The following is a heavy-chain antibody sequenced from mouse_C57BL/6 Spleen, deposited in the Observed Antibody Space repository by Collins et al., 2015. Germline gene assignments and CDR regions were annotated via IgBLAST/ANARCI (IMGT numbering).Heavy chain of an antibody. CDR3: ARMTGYGSRGYLDV. D-gene: IGHD1-1*01. Sequence: QVQLKQSGPGLVQASQSLSINCTVSGFSLTDYGVHWIRQSPGKGLEWLGGVWSGGSTDYNEGFISGLSISRDNSKSQVFFKMSSLQPDDTAMYYCARMTGYGSRGYLDVWGTGTTVTVSS. CDR1: GFSLTDYG. J-gene: IGHJ1*03. CDR2: VWSGGST. V-gene: IGHV2-2*01.